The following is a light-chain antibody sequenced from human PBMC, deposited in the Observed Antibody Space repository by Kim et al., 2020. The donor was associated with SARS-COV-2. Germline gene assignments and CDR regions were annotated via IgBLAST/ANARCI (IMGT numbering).Light chain of an antibody. V-gene: IGKV3-20*01. CDR3: QQYGSSPRT. CDR2: GAS. Sequence: LSPVERATLSCRASQSVSSNYLAWYQQKPGQAPRLLIYGASSRATGIPDRFSGSGSVTDFTLTISRLEPEDFAVYYCQQYGSSPRTFGQGTKLEI. J-gene: IGKJ2*01. CDR1: QSVSSNY.